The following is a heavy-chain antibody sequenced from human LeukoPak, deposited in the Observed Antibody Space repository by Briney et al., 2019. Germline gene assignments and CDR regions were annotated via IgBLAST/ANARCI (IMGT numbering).Heavy chain of an antibody. CDR3: AATTVTRDY. D-gene: IGHD4-17*01. J-gene: IGHJ4*02. CDR1: GGSISSYY. Sequence: SETLSLTCTVSGGSISSYYWSWIRQPPGKGLEWIGYIYYSGSTNNYPSLKSRVTISVDTSKNQFSLKLSSVTAADTAVYYCAATTVTRDYWGQGTLVTVSS. CDR2: IYYSGST. V-gene: IGHV4-59*12.